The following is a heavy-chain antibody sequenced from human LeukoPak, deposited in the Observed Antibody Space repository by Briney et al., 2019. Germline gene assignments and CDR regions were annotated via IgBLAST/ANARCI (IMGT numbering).Heavy chain of an antibody. D-gene: IGHD1-1*01. CDR3: AGCAGNSCYFDY. Sequence: GESLKISCKGSGYSFISYWMSWVRQAPGKGLEWVANIKQDGSAKNYVDSVKGRFTISRDNAKNSLYLQLNSLRAEDTAVYYCAGCAGNSCYFDYWGQGTLVIVSS. CDR2: IKQDGSAK. CDR1: GYSFISYW. V-gene: IGHV3-7*01. J-gene: IGHJ4*02.